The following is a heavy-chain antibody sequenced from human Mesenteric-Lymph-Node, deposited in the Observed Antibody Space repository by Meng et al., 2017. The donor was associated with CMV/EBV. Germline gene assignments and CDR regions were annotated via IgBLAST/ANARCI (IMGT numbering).Heavy chain of an antibody. Sequence: GESLKISCAASGFTFSAYGMHWLRQAPGKGLEWVGFIRYDGSVKYYGDQLMGRFTISRDNSENTLFLQMNSLRAEDTAVYYCAKDLEITFGGVIVTGFDYRGQGMMVTVSS. D-gene: IGHD3-16*02. V-gene: IGHV3-30*02. J-gene: IGHJ4*02. CDR1: GFTFSAYG. CDR2: IRYDGSVK. CDR3: AKDLEITFGGVIVTGFDY.